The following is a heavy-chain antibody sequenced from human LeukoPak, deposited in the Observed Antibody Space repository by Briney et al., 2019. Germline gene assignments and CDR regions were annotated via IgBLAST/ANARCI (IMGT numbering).Heavy chain of an antibody. Sequence: GGSLRLSCAASGFTFSSYSMNWVRQAPGKGLEWVSSISSSSSDIYYADSVKGRFTISRDNAKNSLYLQMNSLRAEDAAVYYCERDSDILTGYSADFDYWGQGTLVTVSS. J-gene: IGHJ4*02. V-gene: IGHV3-21*01. CDR2: ISSSSSDI. CDR1: GFTFSSYS. CDR3: ERDSDILTGYSADFDY. D-gene: IGHD3-9*01.